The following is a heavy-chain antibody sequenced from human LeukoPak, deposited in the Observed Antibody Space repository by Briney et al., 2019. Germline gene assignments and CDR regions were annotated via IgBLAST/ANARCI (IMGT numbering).Heavy chain of an antibody. J-gene: IGHJ4*02. CDR2: ISSSSSYI. CDR3: ARIYDFWSGYADEDDY. CDR1: GFTFSSCS. Sequence: GGSLRLSCAASGFTFSSCSMNWVRQAPGKGLEWVSSISSSSSYIYYADSVKGRFTISRDNAKNSLYLQMNSLRAEDTAVYYCARIYDFWSGYADEDDYWGQGTLVTVSS. D-gene: IGHD3-3*01. V-gene: IGHV3-21*01.